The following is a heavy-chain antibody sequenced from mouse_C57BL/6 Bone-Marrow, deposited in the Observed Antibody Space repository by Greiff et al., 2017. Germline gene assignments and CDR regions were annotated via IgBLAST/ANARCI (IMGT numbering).Heavy chain of an antibody. J-gene: IGHJ4*01. V-gene: IGHV1-55*01. CDR3: ARAGFYGDYDDAMDD. Sequence: QVQLQQSGAELVKPGASVKMSCKASGYTFTSYWITWVKQRPGQGLEWIGDIYPGSGSTNYNEKFKSKATLTVDTSSSTAYMQLSSLTSEDSAVYYCARAGFYGDYDDAMDDWGQGTSVTVSS. D-gene: IGHD2-4*01. CDR1: GYTFTSYW. CDR2: IYPGSGST.